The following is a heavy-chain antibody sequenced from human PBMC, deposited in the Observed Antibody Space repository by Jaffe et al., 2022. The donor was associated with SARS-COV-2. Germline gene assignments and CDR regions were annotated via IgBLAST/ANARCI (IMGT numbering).Heavy chain of an antibody. CDR3: ARAYCGGDCWARGNWFDP. V-gene: IGHV3-33*01. D-gene: IGHD2-21*02. CDR1: GFTFSSYG. J-gene: IGHJ5*02. CDR2: IWYDGSNK. Sequence: QVQLVESGGGVVQPGRSLRLSCAASGFTFSSYGMHWVRQAPGKGLEWVAVIWYDGSNKYYADSVKGRFTISRDNSKNTLYLQMNSLRAEDTAVYYCARAYCGGDCWARGNWFDPWGQGTLVTVSS.